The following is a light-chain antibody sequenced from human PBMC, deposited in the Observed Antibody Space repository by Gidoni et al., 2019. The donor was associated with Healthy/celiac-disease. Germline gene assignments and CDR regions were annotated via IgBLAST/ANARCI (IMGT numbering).Light chain of an antibody. J-gene: IGKJ4*01. V-gene: IGKV1-8*01. CDR1: QGISSY. Sequence: AIRMTQSPSSFPASTGDRVNITCRESQGISSYFACYQQKQGKSPKLLISAASTLQSGVPYMFSCSGSGTDFTLTIICLQSEDFATYYCQQYYSYPLTFGGGTKVEIK. CDR3: QQYYSYPLT. CDR2: AAS.